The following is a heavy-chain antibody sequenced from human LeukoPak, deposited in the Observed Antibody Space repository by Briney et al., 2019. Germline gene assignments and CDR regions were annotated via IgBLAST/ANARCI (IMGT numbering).Heavy chain of an antibody. D-gene: IGHD3-10*01. CDR2: INDDESEK. Sequence: PGGSLRLSCVGYGFTFDYWMSWVRQAPGKGLEWVANINDDESEKYYVDSVKGRFTVSRDNARSLLFLQMNNLNAEDTAIYFCARVSTRSGTTYYFDYWGQGTLVTVSS. J-gene: IGHJ4*02. V-gene: IGHV3-7*01. CDR3: ARVSTRSGTTYYFDY. CDR1: GFTFDYW.